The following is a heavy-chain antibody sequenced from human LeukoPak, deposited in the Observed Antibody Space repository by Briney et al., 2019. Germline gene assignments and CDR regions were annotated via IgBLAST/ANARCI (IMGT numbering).Heavy chain of an antibody. J-gene: IGHJ2*01. Sequence: GESLKISCKGSGYTFTDYWIGWVRQMPGKGLEWMGIIYPGDSDTRYSPSFRAQVTISADTSITTAYLQWSSLKASDTAMYYCARQGDWYFDLWGRGTLVTVSS. CDR2: IYPGDSDT. CDR3: ARQGDWYFDL. V-gene: IGHV5-51*01. CDR1: GYTFTDYW.